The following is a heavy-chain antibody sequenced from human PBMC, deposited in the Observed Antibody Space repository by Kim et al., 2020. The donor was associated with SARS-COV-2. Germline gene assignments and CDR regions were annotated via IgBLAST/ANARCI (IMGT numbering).Heavy chain of an antibody. CDR3: ARGSERRGSYYGMDV. CDR2: ISSSSSYI. V-gene: IGHV3-21*01. CDR1: GFTFSSYS. D-gene: IGHD1-1*01. J-gene: IGHJ6*02. Sequence: GGSLRLSCAASGFTFSSYSMNWVRQAPGKGLEWVSSISSSSSYIYYADSVKGRFTISRDNAKNSLYLQMNSLRAEDTAVYYCARGSERRGSYYGMDVWGQGTTVTVSS.